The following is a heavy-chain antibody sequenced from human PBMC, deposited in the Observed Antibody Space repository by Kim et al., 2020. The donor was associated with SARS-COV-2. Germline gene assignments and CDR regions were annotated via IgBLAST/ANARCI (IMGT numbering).Heavy chain of an antibody. CDR2: TDQ. Sequence: TDQHYVNSVKGRFTISRDNAKNSLFLRMNSLRAEDTAVYYCARGGSYSFEYWGQGTLVTVSS. V-gene: IGHV3-7*01. J-gene: IGHJ4*02. CDR3: ARGGSYSFEY. D-gene: IGHD6-13*01.